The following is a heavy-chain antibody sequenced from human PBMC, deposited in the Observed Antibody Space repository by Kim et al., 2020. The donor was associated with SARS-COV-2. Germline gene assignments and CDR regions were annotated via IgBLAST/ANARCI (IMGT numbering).Heavy chain of an antibody. CDR1: GGSISSSSYY. J-gene: IGHJ6*02. CDR2: IYYSGST. CDR3: ARLQLAPQHGFWSGISRKVGYYGMDV. V-gene: IGHV4-39*01. D-gene: IGHD3-3*01. Sequence: SETLSLTCTVSGGSISSSSYYWGWIRQPPGKGLEWIGSIYYSGSTYYNPSLKSRVTISVDTSKNQFSLKLSSVTAADTAVYYCARLQLAPQHGFWSGISRKVGYYGMDVWGQGTTVTVSS.